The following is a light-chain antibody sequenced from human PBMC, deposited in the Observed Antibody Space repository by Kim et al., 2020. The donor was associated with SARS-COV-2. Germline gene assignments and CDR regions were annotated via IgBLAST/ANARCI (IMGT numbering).Light chain of an antibody. CDR1: SSDIDAYDH. CDR3: TSYTNTNTGV. Sequence: QSVLTQPASVSGSPGQSITISCTGTSSDIDAYDHVSWYKQHPGNAPQLIIYDVTNRPSGLSDRFSGSKSDNTASLTISGLQAEDEADYYCTSYTNTNTGVFGTGTKVTVL. V-gene: IGLV2-14*03. CDR2: DVT. J-gene: IGLJ1*01.